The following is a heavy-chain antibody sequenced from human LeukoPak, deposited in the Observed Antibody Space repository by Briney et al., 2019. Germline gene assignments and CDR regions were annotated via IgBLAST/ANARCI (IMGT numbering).Heavy chain of an antibody. CDR2: IYYSGST. J-gene: IGHJ6*03. V-gene: IGHV4-59*12. D-gene: IGHD2-2*02. CDR3: AREVGYCSSTSCYRGSYYYYMDV. CDR1: GGSISSYY. Sequence: SETLSLTCTVSGGSISSYYWSWIRQPPGKGLEWIAHIYYSGSTNYNPSLKSRVTISVDTSKNQFSLKLSSVTAADTAVYYCAREVGYCSSTSCYRGSYYYYMDVWGKGTTVTVSS.